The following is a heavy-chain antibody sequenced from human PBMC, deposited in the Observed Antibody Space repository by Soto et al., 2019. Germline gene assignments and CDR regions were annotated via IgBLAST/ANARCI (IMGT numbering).Heavy chain of an antibody. D-gene: IGHD6-13*01. CDR3: ARVGLFYAAAGLDY. Sequence: ASVKVSCKASGGTFSSYAIGWVRQAPGQGLEWMGGIIPIFGTANYAQKFQGRVTITADESTSTAYMELSSLRSEDMAVYYCARVGLFYAAAGLDYWGQGTLVTVS. CDR1: GGTFSSYA. V-gene: IGHV1-69*13. CDR2: IIPIFGTA. J-gene: IGHJ4*02.